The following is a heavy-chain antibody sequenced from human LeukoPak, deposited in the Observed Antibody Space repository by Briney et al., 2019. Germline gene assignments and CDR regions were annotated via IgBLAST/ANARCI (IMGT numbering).Heavy chain of an antibody. V-gene: IGHV4-4*02. D-gene: IGHD5-12*01. CDR2: IYHSGST. Sequence: SETLSLTCAVSGGSVSSSNWWSWVRQPPGKGLEWIGEIYHSGSTYYNPSLKSRVTISVDTSKNQFSLKLSSVTAADTAVYYCARHSSGYAYYYYYMDVRGKGTTVTVSS. CDR1: GGSVSSSNW. J-gene: IGHJ6*03. CDR3: ARHSSGYAYYYYYMDV.